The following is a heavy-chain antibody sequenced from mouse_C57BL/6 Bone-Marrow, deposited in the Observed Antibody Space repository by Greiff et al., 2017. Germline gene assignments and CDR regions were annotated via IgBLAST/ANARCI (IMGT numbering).Heavy chain of an antibody. CDR3: ARLRYYGSSYAGY. CDR1: GYTFTSYG. D-gene: IGHD1-1*01. CDR2: IYPRSGNT. V-gene: IGHV1-81*01. Sequence: QVQLQQSGAELARPGASVKLSCKASGYTFTSYGISWVKQRTGQGLEWIGEIYPRSGNTYYNEKFKGQATLTADKSSSTAYMALRSLTSEDSAVYFCARLRYYGSSYAGYWGQGTTLTVSS. J-gene: IGHJ2*01.